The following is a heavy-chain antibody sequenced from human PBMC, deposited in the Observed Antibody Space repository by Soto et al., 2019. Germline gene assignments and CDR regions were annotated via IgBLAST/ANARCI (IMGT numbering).Heavy chain of an antibody. J-gene: IGHJ4*02. V-gene: IGHV3-23*01. CDR2: ISGSGGST. D-gene: IGHD2-21*02. CDR3: ARYNNIVVLTAIPD. Sequence: EVQQLESGGGLVQPGGSLRLSCAASGFTFSSYAMSWVRQAPGKGLEWVSAISGSGGSTYYADSVKGRFTISRDNSKNTLCLQMNSLRAEDTAVYYCARYNNIVVLTAIPDWGQGTLVTVSS. CDR1: GFTFSSYA.